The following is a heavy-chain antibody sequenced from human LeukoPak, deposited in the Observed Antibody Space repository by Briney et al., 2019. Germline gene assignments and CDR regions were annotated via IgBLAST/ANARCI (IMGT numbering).Heavy chain of an antibody. CDR3: ARDTVVGSFQH. J-gene: IGHJ1*01. CDR1: GGSISSSSYY. V-gene: IGHV4-39*07. Sequence: PSETLSLTCTVSGGSISSSSYYWGWIRQPPGEGLEWIGSIYYSGSTYYNPSLKSRVTISVDTSKNQFSLKLSSVTAADTAVYYCARDTVVGSFQHWGQGTLVTVSS. D-gene: IGHD2-21*01. CDR2: IYYSGST.